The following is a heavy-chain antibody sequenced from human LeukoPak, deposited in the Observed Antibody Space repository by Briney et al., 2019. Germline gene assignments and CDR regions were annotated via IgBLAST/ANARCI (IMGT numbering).Heavy chain of an antibody. CDR1: GYTFTGYY. CDR3: ARDLTTGTVADRTY. D-gene: IGHD6-19*01. Sequence: ASVKVSCMASGYTFTGYYMHWVRQAPGQGLEWMGWINPNTGGTNYAQKFQGRFTMTRDTSITTAYMELSSLTSDDTAVYYCARDLTTGTVADRTYWGQGTLVTVSS. J-gene: IGHJ4*02. CDR2: INPNTGGT. V-gene: IGHV1-2*02.